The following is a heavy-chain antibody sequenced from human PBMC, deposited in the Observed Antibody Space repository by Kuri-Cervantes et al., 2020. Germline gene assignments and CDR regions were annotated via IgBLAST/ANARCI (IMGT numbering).Heavy chain of an antibody. CDR3: ASGVGELGYYGMDV. J-gene: IGHJ6*02. CDR1: GYTFTSYG. CDR2: IIPIFGTA. V-gene: IGHV1-69*06. D-gene: IGHD3-10*01. Sequence: SVKVSCKASGYTFTSYGISWVRQAPGQGLEWMGGIIPIFGTANYAQKFQGRVTITADKSTSTAYMELSSLRSEDTAVYYCASGVGELGYYGMDVWGQGTTVTVSS.